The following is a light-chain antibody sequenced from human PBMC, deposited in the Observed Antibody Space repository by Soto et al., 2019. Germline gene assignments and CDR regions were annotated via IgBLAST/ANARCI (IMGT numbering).Light chain of an antibody. CDR3: AADHGSGSNFFVV. Sequence: QTVVTQPPSASASLGASVTLTCTLSSGYSNYKVDWYQQRPGKGPRFVMRVGTGGIVGSKGDGIPDRFSVLGSGLNRYLTIKNIQEEDESDYHCAADHGSGSNFFVVFGGGTKLTVL. CDR2: VGTGGIVG. V-gene: IGLV9-49*01. J-gene: IGLJ2*01. CDR1: SGYSNYK.